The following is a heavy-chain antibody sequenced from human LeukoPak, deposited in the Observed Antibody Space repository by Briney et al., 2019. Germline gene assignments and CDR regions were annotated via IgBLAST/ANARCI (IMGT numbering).Heavy chain of an antibody. CDR1: GFTFSSYS. CDR2: ISSSSSTI. V-gene: IGHV3-48*01. CDR3: ARSKDYCSSTSCYTGYYYYMDV. Sequence: GGSLRLSCAASGFTFSSYSMNWVRQAPGKGLEWVSYISSSSSTIYYADSVKGRFTISRDNAKNSLYLQMNSLRAEDTAVYYCARSKDYCSSTSCYTGYYYYMDVWGKGTTVTVSS. J-gene: IGHJ6*03. D-gene: IGHD2-2*02.